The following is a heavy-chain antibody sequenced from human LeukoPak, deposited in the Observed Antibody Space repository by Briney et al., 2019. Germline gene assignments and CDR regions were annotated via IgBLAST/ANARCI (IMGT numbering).Heavy chain of an antibody. D-gene: IGHD3-10*01. CDR3: AKERITMVRGVRGDAFDI. Sequence: ASVKVSCKASGYTFTGYYMHWVRQAPGQGLERMGWINPNSGGTNYAQKFQGRVTMTRDTSISTAYMELSRLRSDDTAVYYCAKERITMVRGVRGDAFDIWGQGTMVTVSS. CDR1: GYTFTGYY. V-gene: IGHV1-2*02. J-gene: IGHJ3*02. CDR2: INPNSGGT.